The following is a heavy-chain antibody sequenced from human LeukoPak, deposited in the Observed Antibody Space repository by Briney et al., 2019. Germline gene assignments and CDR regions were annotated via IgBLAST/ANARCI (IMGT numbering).Heavy chain of an antibody. J-gene: IGHJ5*02. CDR1: GGSISSYY. CDR2: IYGSGST. CDR3: PREGTIGPHLNWFDP. D-gene: IGHD1-1*01. V-gene: IGHV4-59*01. Sequence: PSETLSLTCTVSGGSISSYYWSWIRQPPGKGLEWIGHIYGSGSTYYNPSLKSRVTLSVDTSKNQFSLKLSSVTAADTAVYYCPREGTIGPHLNWFDPWGQGTLVTASS.